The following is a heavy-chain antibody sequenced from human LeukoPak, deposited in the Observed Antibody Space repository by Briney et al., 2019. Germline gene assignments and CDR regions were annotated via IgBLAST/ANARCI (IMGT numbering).Heavy chain of an antibody. V-gene: IGHV1-18*01. J-gene: IGHJ4*02. Sequence: GASVKVSCKASGYTFTSYGVSWVRQAPGQGLEWMGWISAYNGNTNYAQKLQGRVTMTTDTSTSTAYMELRSLRSDDTAVYYCARELRGYDYVWGSYRERYYFDYWGQGTLVTVSS. D-gene: IGHD3-16*02. CDR3: ARELRGYDYVWGSYRERYYFDY. CDR1: GYTFTSYG. CDR2: ISAYNGNT.